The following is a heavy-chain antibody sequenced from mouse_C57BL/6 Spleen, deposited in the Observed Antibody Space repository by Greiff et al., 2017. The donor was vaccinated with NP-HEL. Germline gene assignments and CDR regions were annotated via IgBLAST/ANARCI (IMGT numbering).Heavy chain of an antibody. V-gene: IGHV1-55*01. CDR3: AREGGYSAWFAY. J-gene: IGHJ3*01. CDR1: GYTFTSYW. CDR2: IYPGSGST. Sequence: VQLQQSGAELVKPGASVKMSCKASGYTFTSYWITWVKQRPGQGLEWIGDIYPGSGSTNYNEKFKSKATLTVDTSSSTAYMQLSSLTSEDSAVYYCAREGGYSAWFAYWGQGTLVTVSA. D-gene: IGHD2-3*01.